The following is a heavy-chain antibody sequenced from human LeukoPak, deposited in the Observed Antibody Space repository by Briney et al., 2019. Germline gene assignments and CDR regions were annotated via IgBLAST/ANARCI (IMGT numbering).Heavy chain of an antibody. D-gene: IGHD2-2*01. Sequence: PGGSLRLSCAASGFTFSNFWMNWVRQAPGKGLEWVANIKQDGSVKRYADSVKGRFTISRDNSKNTLYLQMNSLRAEDTAVYYCARGPYCSSTSCYYYYGMDVWGQGTTVTVSS. CDR2: IKQDGSVK. J-gene: IGHJ6*02. V-gene: IGHV3-7*01. CDR1: GFTFSNFW. CDR3: ARGPYCSSTSCYYYYGMDV.